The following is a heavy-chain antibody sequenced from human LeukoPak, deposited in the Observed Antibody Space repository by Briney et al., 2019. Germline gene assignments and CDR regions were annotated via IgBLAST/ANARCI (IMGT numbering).Heavy chain of an antibody. CDR3: ARGPTYYDFCSGYSPAWFDP. V-gene: IGHV3-11*01. Sequence: PGGSLRLSCAASGFTFSDYYMSWIRQAPGKGLEWVSYISSSGSTIYYADSVKGRFTISRDNAKNSLYLQMNSLRAEDTAVYYCARGPTYYDFCSGYSPAWFDPWGQGTLVTVSS. J-gene: IGHJ5*02. CDR2: ISSSGSTI. CDR1: GFTFSDYY. D-gene: IGHD3-3*01.